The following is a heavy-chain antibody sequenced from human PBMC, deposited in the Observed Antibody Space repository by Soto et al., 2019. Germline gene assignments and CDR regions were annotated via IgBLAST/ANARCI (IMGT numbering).Heavy chain of an antibody. CDR1: GGSVSKSNYF. D-gene: IGHD2-8*01. CDR3: VSQRTSVLTQAYFDY. V-gene: IGHV4-39*01. Sequence: SGTLSLTCTVSGGSVSKSNYFWGWIRPSPGKGLEWIGSVYYRGRSYSKSSVKSRVTISVDTSKNQFSLNLNSVTASDTAVYFCVSQRTSVLTQAYFDYWGPGALVTVS. J-gene: IGHJ4*02. CDR2: VYYRGRS.